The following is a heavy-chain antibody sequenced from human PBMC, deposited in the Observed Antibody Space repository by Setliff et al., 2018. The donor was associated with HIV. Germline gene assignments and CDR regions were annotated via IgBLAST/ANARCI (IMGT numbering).Heavy chain of an antibody. D-gene: IGHD5-12*01. CDR1: GFTFSRYA. Sequence: ESLKISCAASGFTFSRYAMNWVRQAPGTGLEWVSAISAGGDHTYYADSVKDRFTISRANSENTLYLQMNSPRADDTAVYYCARDSSTKEMATIWVNFDYWGQGTLVTVSS. V-gene: IGHV3-23*01. J-gene: IGHJ4*02. CDR2: ISAGGDHT. CDR3: ARDSSTKEMATIWVNFDY.